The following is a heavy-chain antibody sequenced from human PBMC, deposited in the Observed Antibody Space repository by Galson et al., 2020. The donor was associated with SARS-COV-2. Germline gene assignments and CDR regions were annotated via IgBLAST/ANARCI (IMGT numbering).Heavy chain of an antibody. CDR2: ISYDGSNK. CDR1: GFTFSSYG. V-gene: IGHV3-30*18. Sequence: GGSLRLSCAASGFTFSSYGMHWVRQAPGKGLEWVAVISYDGSNKYYADSVKGRFTISRDNSKNTLYLQMNSLRAEDTAVYYCAKERAPGYSYENYYFDYWGQVTLVTVSS. D-gene: IGHD5-18*01. J-gene: IGHJ4*02. CDR3: AKERAPGYSYENYYFDY.